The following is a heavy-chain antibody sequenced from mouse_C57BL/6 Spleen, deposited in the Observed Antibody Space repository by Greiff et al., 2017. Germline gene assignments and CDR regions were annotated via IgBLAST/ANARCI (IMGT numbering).Heavy chain of an antibody. D-gene: IGHD3-1*01. CDR2: INPSRGST. CDR1: GYTFTSYT. J-gene: IGHJ1*03. CDR3: ARDGRYFDV. V-gene: IGHV1-4*01. Sequence: VQVVESGAELARPGASVKMSCKASGYTFTSYTMPWVHQRPGQGLEWIGYINPSRGSTKYHQKFKDKATLTADKSSSTAYRQLSGLTSEDSAVYYCARDGRYFDVWGTGTTVTVSS.